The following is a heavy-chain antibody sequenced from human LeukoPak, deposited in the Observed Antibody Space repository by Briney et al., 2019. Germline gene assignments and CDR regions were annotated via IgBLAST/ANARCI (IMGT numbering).Heavy chain of an antibody. J-gene: IGHJ6*02. CDR3: ARDSSYGMDV. Sequence: PGGSLRLSCAASGFTFSSYSMHWVRQAPDKGLEWVAVIWYDGSNKYYADSVKGRFTISRDSSKNTLYLQMNSLRAEDTAVYYCARDSSYGMDVWGQGTTVTVSS. CDR2: IWYDGSNK. CDR1: GFTFSSYS. V-gene: IGHV3-33*01.